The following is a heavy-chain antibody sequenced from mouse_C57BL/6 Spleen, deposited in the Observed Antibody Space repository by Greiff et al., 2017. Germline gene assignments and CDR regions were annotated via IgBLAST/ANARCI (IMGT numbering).Heavy chain of an antibody. CDR2: ISGGGGNT. Sequence: DVMLVESGGGLVKPGGSLKLSCAASGFTFSSYTMSWVRQTPEKRLEWVATISGGGGNTYYPDSVKGRFTISRDNAKNTLYLQMSSLRSEDTALYYCAREYWDTFAYWGQGTLVTVSA. CDR1: GFTFSSYT. V-gene: IGHV5-9*01. D-gene: IGHD4-1*01. CDR3: AREYWDTFAY. J-gene: IGHJ3*01.